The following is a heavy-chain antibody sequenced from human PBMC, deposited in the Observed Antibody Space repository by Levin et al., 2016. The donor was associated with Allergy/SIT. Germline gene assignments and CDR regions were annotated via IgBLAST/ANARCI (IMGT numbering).Heavy chain of an antibody. CDR2: ISSSGSTI. J-gene: IGHJ4*02. CDR1: GFSLSDYY. V-gene: IGHV3-11*04. D-gene: IGHD4-17*01. Sequence: GESLKISCAASGFSLSDYYMSWIRQAPGKGLEWFSYISSSGSTIYYADSVKGRFTISRDNAKNSLYLQMNSLRDEDTAVYYCARARTTVTYYFDYWGQGTLVTVSS. CDR3: ARARTTVTYYFDY.